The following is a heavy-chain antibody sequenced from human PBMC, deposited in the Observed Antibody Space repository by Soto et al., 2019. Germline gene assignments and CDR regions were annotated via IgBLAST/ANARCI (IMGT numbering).Heavy chain of an antibody. CDR3: GRKKIFFYFDP. Sequence: GGSLRLSCAASGFTFTPYTMSWGRQAPGKGLEWVSYISGSSSSVNYADSVKGRFTISRDNAKNSLYLQMNSLRAEDTAVYYCGRKKIFFYFDPGGKETLVT. CDR1: GFTFTPYT. CDR2: ISGSSSSV. J-gene: IGHJ5*02. D-gene: IGHD3-3*01. V-gene: IGHV3-48*01.